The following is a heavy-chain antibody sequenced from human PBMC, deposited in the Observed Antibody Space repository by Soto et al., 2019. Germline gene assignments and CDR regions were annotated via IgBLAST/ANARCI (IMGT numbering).Heavy chain of an antibody. CDR1: GFTFSSYW. V-gene: IGHV3-74*01. CDR2: INSDGSST. D-gene: IGHD3-22*01. J-gene: IGHJ3*02. CDR3: ARDCFTGIGYYYDSSGYYREDAFDI. Sequence: GGSLRLSCAASGFTFSSYWMHWVRQAPGKGLVWVSRINSDGSSTSYADSVKGRFTISRDNAKNTLYLQMNSLRAEDTAVYYCARDCFTGIGYYYDSSGYYREDAFDIWGQGTMVTVSS.